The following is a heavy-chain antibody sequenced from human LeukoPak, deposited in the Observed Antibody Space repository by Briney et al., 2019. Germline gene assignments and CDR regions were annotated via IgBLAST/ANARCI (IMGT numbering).Heavy chain of an antibody. V-gene: IGHV3-7*05. J-gene: IGHJ6*02. Sequence: GGSLRLSCAASGFTFSSYWMSCVRQAPGKGLEWVANIKQDGSEEVYVDSVKGRFTISRDNAKNSLFLRMNTLRAEDTAVYYCARDPYSSTWSYGMDVWGQGTTVTVSS. CDR3: ARDPYSSTWSYGMDV. CDR1: GFTFSSYW. CDR2: IKQDGSEE. D-gene: IGHD6-6*01.